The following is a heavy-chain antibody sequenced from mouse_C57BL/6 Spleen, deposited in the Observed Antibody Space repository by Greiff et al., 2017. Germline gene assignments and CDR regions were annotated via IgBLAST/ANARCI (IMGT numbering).Heavy chain of an antibody. CDR2: ISSGSSTI. CDR3: ARRDGSSYHYAMDY. Sequence: EVMLVESGGGLVKPGGSLKLSCAASGFTFSDYGMHWVRQAPEKGLEWVAYISSGSSTIYYADTVQGRFTISRDNAKNTLFLQMTSLRSEDTAMYYCARRDGSSYHYAMDYWGQGTSVTVSS. V-gene: IGHV5-17*01. J-gene: IGHJ4*01. D-gene: IGHD1-1*01. CDR1: GFTFSDYG.